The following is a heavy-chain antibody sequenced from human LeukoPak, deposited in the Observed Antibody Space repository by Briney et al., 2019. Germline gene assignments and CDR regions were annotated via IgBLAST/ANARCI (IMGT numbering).Heavy chain of an antibody. V-gene: IGHV3-15*01. J-gene: IGHJ4*02. CDR2: IKSKTDGGTT. D-gene: IGHD5-12*01. Sequence: PGGSLRLSCEASGFVFGHSWMSWVRQAPGKGLEWVGRIKSKTDGGTTDYAAPVKGRFTISRDDSKNTLYLQMNSLKTEDTAVYYCTTNLATIAYFDYWGQGTLVTVSS. CDR3: TTNLATIAYFDY. CDR1: GFVFGHSW.